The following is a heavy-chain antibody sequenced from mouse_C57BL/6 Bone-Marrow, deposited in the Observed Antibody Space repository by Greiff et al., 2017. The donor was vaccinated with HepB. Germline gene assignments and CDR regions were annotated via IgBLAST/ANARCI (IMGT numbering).Heavy chain of an antibody. CDR2: SRNKANDYTT. V-gene: IGHV7-1*01. Sequence: EVKVVESGGGLVQSGRSLRLSCATSGFTFSDFYMEWVRQAPGKGLEWIAASRNKANDYTTEYSASVKGRFIVSRDTSQSILYLQMNALRAEDTAIYYCARYAATTVPFAYWGQGTLVTVSA. J-gene: IGHJ3*01. CDR3: ARYAATTVPFAY. D-gene: IGHD1-1*01. CDR1: GFTFSDFY.